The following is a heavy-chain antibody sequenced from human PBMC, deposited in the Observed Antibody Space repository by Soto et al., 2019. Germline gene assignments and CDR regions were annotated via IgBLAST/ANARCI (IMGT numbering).Heavy chain of an antibody. CDR3: AKFPYYDFWSGLNYYYYYYMDV. J-gene: IGHJ6*03. Sequence: GGSLRLSCAASGFTFSSYAMSWVRQAPGKGLEWVSAISGSGGSTYYADSVKGRFTISRDNSKNTLYLQMNSLRAEDTAVYYCAKFPYYDFWSGLNYYYYYYMDVWGKGTTVTVSS. CDR1: GFTFSSYA. D-gene: IGHD3-3*01. CDR2: ISGSGGST. V-gene: IGHV3-23*01.